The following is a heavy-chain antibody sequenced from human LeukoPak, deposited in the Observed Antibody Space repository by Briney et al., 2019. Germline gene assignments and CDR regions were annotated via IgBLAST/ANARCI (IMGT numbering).Heavy chain of an antibody. CDR3: TTVPNVPRWDDIYYYYMDV. Sequence: GGSLRLSCAASEFTFSNAWMSWVRQAPGKGLEWVGRIKCKTDGGTTDYAAPVKGRFTISRDDSKNTLYLQMNSLKTEDTAVYYCTTVPNVPRWDDIYYYYMDVWGKGTTVTVSS. D-gene: IGHD1-26*01. CDR2: IKCKTDGGTT. J-gene: IGHJ6*03. V-gene: IGHV3-15*01. CDR1: EFTFSNAW.